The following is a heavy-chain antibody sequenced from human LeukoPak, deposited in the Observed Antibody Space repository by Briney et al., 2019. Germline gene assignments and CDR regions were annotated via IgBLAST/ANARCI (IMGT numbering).Heavy chain of an antibody. CDR3: ARGRAETTIFDY. V-gene: IGHV3-53*01. D-gene: IGHD5-12*01. J-gene: IGHJ4*02. Sequence: GGSLRLSCAASGFSITDSFMAWVRQAPGKGLQWVSHMSRGGGTEDAASVKGRFTVSRDTAKNIIYLQMSSLRAEDTAMYFCARGRAETTIFDYWGQGALVTVSS. CDR2: MSRGGGT. CDR1: GFSITDSF.